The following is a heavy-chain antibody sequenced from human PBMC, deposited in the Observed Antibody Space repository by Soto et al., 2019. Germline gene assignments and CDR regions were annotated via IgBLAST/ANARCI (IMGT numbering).Heavy chain of an antibody. J-gene: IGHJ4*02. CDR2: ISKSDYT. D-gene: IGHD2-2*01. CDR1: GFAFNNYG. CDR3: AREDSIIIPAVSDF. Sequence: GGSLRLSCTVSGFAFNNYGINWVRQAPGKGLEWVSSISKSDYTYYSDSVRGRFTISRDNAKNSVSLQMNTLRVEDTAVYYCAREDSIIIPAVSDFWGQGTLVTVSS. V-gene: IGHV3-21*01.